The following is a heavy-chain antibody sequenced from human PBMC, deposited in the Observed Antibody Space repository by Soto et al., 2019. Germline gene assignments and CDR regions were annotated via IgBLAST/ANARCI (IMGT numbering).Heavy chain of an antibody. J-gene: IGHJ4*02. V-gene: IGHV3-23*01. Sequence: GGSLRLSCAASGFTFSDYAMSWVRQAPGKGLEWVSAIGGGGGYTYNADSVKGRFTISRDNSKNTVSLQLNSLKVEDTAVYFCAKGDSGGFPRYFDYRGQGTLVTVYS. CDR3: AKGDSGGFPRYFDY. CDR1: GFTFSDYA. CDR2: IGGGGGYT. D-gene: IGHD3-22*01.